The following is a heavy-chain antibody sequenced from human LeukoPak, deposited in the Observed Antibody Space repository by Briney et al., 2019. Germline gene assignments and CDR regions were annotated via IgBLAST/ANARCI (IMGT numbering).Heavy chain of an antibody. CDR1: GGTFSGYY. CDR2: INHNGST. J-gene: IGHJ2*01. CDR3: ARSTRDDQYDFVSGSKGPIWYFDL. V-gene: IGHV4-34*01. D-gene: IGHD3-3*01. Sequence: AETLSLTCAAYGGTFSGYYWSWIRQPPGKGLEWMGEINHNGSTNYNAYLKNRVSIALDTSKNQFSLYLSCVTAADTAMYYCARSTRDDQYDFVSGSKGPIWYFDLWGRGSLVTV.